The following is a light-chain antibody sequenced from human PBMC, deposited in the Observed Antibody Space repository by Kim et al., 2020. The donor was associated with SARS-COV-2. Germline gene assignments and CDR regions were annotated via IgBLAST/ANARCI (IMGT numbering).Light chain of an antibody. J-gene: IGKJ5*01. Sequence: DIQMTQSPYSLSASIGDRVTITCRGSQNIRDNLNWYQHKSGEAPKLLIYAASILQSGVPSRFSGSESGTDFTFIISSLQPEDFATYYCQQRYSTPLTFGQGTRLEIK. CDR3: QQRYSTPLT. V-gene: IGKV1-39*01. CDR2: AAS. CDR1: QNIRDN.